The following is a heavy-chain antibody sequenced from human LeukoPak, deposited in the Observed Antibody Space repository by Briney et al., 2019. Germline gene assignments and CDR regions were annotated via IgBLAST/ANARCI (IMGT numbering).Heavy chain of an antibody. J-gene: IGHJ4*02. D-gene: IGHD2-15*01. CDR1: GFTFNLAW. CDR3: TTHPGYESY. CDR2: IKRNTQGATT. V-gene: IGHV3-15*01. Sequence: GGSLRLSCATSGFTFNLAWMSWVRQAPGKGLEWVGRIKRNTQGATTDYAAAVKGRFTISRDDSKNTLHLQMNSLEIEDTGVYYCTTHPGYESYWGQGTLVTVSS.